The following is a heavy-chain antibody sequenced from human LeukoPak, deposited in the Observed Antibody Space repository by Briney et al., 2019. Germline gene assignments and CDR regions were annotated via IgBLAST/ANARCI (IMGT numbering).Heavy chain of an antibody. CDR3: SIRRMVATSNDAFDI. Sequence: GVSLKISCKGSGYSFTSYWIGWVRQMPGKGLEWMGIIYPGDSDTRYSPSFQGQVTISADKSISTAYLQWSSLKASDTAMYYCSIRRMVATSNDAFDIWGQGTMVTVSS. J-gene: IGHJ3*02. CDR2: IYPGDSDT. CDR1: GYSFTSYW. V-gene: IGHV5-51*01. D-gene: IGHD5-12*01.